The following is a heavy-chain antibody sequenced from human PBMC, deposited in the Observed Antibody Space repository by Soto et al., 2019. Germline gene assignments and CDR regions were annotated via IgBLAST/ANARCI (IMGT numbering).Heavy chain of an antibody. CDR1: GGIFSTYV. CDR3: ARDRDDYGSGNYYNRIDF. Sequence: QVQLVQSGAEVKKPGSSVKVSCKASGGIFSTYVISWLRRAPGQGLECMGGIIPIFGTPNYAQRFQGRVTITADEATSTAYMELSRLRSEDTAVYYCARDRDDYGSGNYYNRIDFWGQGTLVTVSS. D-gene: IGHD3-10*01. CDR2: IIPIFGTP. V-gene: IGHV1-69*01. J-gene: IGHJ4*02.